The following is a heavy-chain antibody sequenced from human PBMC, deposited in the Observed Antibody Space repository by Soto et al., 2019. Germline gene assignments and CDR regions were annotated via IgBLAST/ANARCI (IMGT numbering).Heavy chain of an antibody. CDR3: ARGWGLVS. D-gene: IGHD3-16*01. V-gene: IGHV1-69*01. J-gene: IGHJ4*02. CDR1: GGSLTSYP. CDR2: IIPLHGTT. Sequence: QMEQSGAEVRKPGSSVKVSCKPSGGSLTSYPMAWVRQAPGQGFEWMGGIIPLHGTTEYAQKFQGRVTITADESTNRATLELTGLTSEDTAVYYCARGWGLVSWGQGTLVTVSS.